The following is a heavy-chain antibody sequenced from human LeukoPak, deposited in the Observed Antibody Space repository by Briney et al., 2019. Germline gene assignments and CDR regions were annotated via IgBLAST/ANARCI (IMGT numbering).Heavy chain of an antibody. CDR2: ISSSGSMI. CDR3: ARDEYIHGDLTNFDS. J-gene: IGHJ4*02. CDR1: GFTFSDYY. V-gene: IGHV3-11*04. Sequence: GGSLRLSCAASGFTFSDYYMSWIRQAPGKGLEGVSYISSSGSMISDADSVKGRFTISRDNAKKSLYLQMNSLRAEDTAVYYCARDEYIHGDLTNFDSWGQGTLVIVSS. D-gene: IGHD4-17*01.